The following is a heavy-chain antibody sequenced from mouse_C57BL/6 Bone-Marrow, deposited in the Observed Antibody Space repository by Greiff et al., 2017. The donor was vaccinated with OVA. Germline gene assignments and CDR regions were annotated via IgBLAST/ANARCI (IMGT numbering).Heavy chain of an antibody. J-gene: IGHJ1*03. CDR1: GYAFTNYL. V-gene: IGHV1-54*01. CDR2: INPGSGGT. CDR3: ARRYVDV. Sequence: VQLQQSGAELVRPGTSVKVSCKASGYAFTNYLIEWVKQRPGQGLEWIGVINPGSGGTTYTEKFKGKATLTADKSSSTAYMQLSSLTAEDSAVYFCARRYVDVWGTGTTVTVSS.